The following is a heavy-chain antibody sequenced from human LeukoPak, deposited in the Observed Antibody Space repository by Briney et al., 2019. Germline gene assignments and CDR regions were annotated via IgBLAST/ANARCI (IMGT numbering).Heavy chain of an antibody. CDR3: ARGMRSYGYLRGEPWLRGIIPTKNHFDY. CDR2: IYYSGST. V-gene: IGHV4-39*01. CDR1: GGSISSSSYY. J-gene: IGHJ4*02. D-gene: IGHD5-18*01. Sequence: PSETLSLTCTVSGGSISSSSYYWGWIRQPPGKGLEWIGSIYYSGSTYYNPSLKSRVTISVDTSKNQFSLKLSSVTAADTAVYYCARGMRSYGYLRGEPWLRGIIPTKNHFDYWGQGTLVTVSS.